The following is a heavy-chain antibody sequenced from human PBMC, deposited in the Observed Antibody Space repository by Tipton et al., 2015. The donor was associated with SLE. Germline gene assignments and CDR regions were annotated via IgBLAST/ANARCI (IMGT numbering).Heavy chain of an antibody. V-gene: IGHV4-59*01. CDR3: AREGGYGDYNDY. CDR2: IYYSGST. Sequence: TLSLTCAVYGGSFSGYYWSWIRQPPGKGLEWIGYIYYSGSTNYNPSLKSRVTISVDTSKNQFSLKLSSVTAADTAVYYCAREGGYGDYNDYWGQGTLVTVSS. D-gene: IGHD4-17*01. J-gene: IGHJ4*02. CDR1: GGSFSGYY.